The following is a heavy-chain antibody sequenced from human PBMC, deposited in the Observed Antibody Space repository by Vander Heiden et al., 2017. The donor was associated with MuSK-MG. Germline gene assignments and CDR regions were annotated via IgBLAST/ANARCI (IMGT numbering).Heavy chain of an antibody. Sequence: EVQLVESGGGLVRPGESLTLSCAASGFTFSSYSMNWLRQAPGTGLEWVSSISSSSSDIYYSDSVKGRFTISRDNAKNSLYLHMNRLRAEDTALYYSARETVGATTGFDSWGKGTLVTVSS. CDR3: ARETVGATTGFDS. CDR1: GFTFSSYS. D-gene: IGHD1-26*01. CDR2: ISSSSSDI. V-gene: IGHV3-21*01. J-gene: IGHJ4*02.